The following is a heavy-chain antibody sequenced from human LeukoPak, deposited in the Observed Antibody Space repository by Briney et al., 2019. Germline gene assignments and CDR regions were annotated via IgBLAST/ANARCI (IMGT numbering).Heavy chain of an antibody. Sequence: GGSLRLSCAASGFTFSSYAMSRVRQAPGKGLEWVANIKQDGSEAVYVDSVRGRFTISRDNAKNSLYLQMNSLRVEDTAMYYCSNGIYDKSYWGQGTLVTVSS. CDR3: SNGIYDKSY. CDR2: IKQDGSEA. CDR1: GFTFSSYA. V-gene: IGHV3-7*01. D-gene: IGHD2-8*01. J-gene: IGHJ4*02.